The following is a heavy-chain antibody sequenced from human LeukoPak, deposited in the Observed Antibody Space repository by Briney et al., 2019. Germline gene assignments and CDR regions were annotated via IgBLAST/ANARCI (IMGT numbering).Heavy chain of an antibody. J-gene: IGHJ4*02. CDR1: GITVSNYA. V-gene: IGHV3-23*01. CDR3: AKRGIVIRGLLIIGFHKEAYYFDH. CDR2: ISGGAGGT. Sequence: GGSLRLSCVVSGITVSNYAMTRVRQAPGKGLEWVSGISGGAGGTSYADSVKGRFTIARDNSRNTVYLQMHNLRAEDTAVYFCAKRGIVIRGLLIIGFHKEAYYFDHWGQGILVTVSS. D-gene: IGHD3-10*01.